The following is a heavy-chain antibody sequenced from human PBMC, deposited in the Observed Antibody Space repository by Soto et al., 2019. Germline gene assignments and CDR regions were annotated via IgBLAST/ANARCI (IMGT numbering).Heavy chain of an antibody. CDR3: IMVVAATYYYYYGMDV. V-gene: IGHV3-15*01. CDR1: GFTFSNAW. J-gene: IGHJ6*02. CDR2: IKSKTDGGTT. D-gene: IGHD2-15*01. Sequence: SLRLSCAASGFTFSNAWMSWVRQAPGKGLEWVGRIKSKTDGGTTDYAAPVKGRFTISRDDSKNTLYLQMNSLKTEDTAVYYCIMVVAATYYYYYGMDVWGQGTTVTVSS.